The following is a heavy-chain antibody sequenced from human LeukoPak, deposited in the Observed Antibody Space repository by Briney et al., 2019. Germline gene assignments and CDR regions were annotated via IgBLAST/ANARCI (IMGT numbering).Heavy chain of an antibody. V-gene: IGHV4-38-2*02. J-gene: IGHJ4*02. CDR1: GYSIRSGYH. CDR2: INHSGST. Sequence: SETLSLTCTVSGYSIRSGYHWGWIRQPPGRGLEWIGEINHSGSTNYNPSLKSRVTISVGTSKNQFSLKLSSVTAADTAVYYCASGIRYYYDSSGYSPFGYWGQGTLVTVSS. D-gene: IGHD3-22*01. CDR3: ASGIRYYYDSSGYSPFGY.